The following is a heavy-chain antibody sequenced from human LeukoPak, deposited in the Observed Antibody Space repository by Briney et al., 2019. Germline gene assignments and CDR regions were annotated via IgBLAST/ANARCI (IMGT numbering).Heavy chain of an antibody. CDR2: ISYDGRNK. CDR1: GFTFSDYG. Sequence: PGGSLRLSCAASGFTFSDYGMHRVRQAPGKGLEWVAVISYDGRNKYYADSVKGRFTISRDNSKNTLYLQMNSLRVEDTSVYYCAKDSERWLRDDAFDIWGQGTMATVSS. J-gene: IGHJ3*02. CDR3: AKDSERWLRDDAFDI. D-gene: IGHD6-19*01. V-gene: IGHV3-30*18.